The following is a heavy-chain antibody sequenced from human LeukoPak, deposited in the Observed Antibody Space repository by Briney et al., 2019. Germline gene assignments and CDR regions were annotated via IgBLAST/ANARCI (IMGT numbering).Heavy chain of an antibody. CDR2: ISSSGSTI. D-gene: IGHD3-22*01. J-gene: IGHJ1*01. CDR3: ARGREGYYDSSGLIPAEYFQH. CDR1: EFTFNSYN. V-gene: IGHV3-48*03. Sequence: PGGSLRLSCAASEFTFNSYNMNWVRQAPGKGLEWVSYISSSGSTIYYADSVKGRFTISRDNAKNSLYLQMNSLRAEDTAVYYCARGREGYYDSSGLIPAEYFQHWGQGTLVTVSS.